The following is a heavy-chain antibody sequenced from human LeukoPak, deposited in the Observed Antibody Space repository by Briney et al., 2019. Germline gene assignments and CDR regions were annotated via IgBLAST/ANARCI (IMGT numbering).Heavy chain of an antibody. D-gene: IGHD5-24*01. CDR3: ARDRRDGYHLIDY. CDR2: IYYSGST. V-gene: IGHV4-30-4*01. J-gene: IGHJ4*02. Sequence: PSGTLSLTCTVSGGSISSGDYYWSWIRQPPGKGLEWIGYIYYSGSTYYNPSLKSRVTISVDTSKNQFSLKLSSVTAADTAVYYCARDRRDGYHLIDYWGQGTLVTVSS. CDR1: GGSISSGDYY.